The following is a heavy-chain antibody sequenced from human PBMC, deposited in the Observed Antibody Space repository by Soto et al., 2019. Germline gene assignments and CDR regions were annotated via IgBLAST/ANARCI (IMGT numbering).Heavy chain of an antibody. Sequence: QVQLVESGGGVVQPGRSLRLSCAASGFTFSSYGMHWVRQAPGKGLEWVAVIWYDGSNKYYADSVKGRFTISRDNSKNTLYLQRNSLRAEDTAVYYCARDGDASRRFGENDAFDIWGQGTMVTVSS. CDR2: IWYDGSNK. D-gene: IGHD3-10*01. CDR3: ARDGDASRRFGENDAFDI. J-gene: IGHJ3*02. V-gene: IGHV3-33*01. CDR1: GFTFSSYG.